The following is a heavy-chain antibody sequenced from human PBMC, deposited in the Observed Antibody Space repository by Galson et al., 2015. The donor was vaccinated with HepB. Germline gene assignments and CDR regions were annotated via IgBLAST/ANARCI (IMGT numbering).Heavy chain of an antibody. CDR2: ISSSSSTI. CDR3: ARGRYCSSTSCYTTTDRDNWLDP. D-gene: IGHD2-2*02. V-gene: IGHV3-48*02. Sequence: SLRLSCAASGFTFSSYSMNWVRQAPGKGLEWVSYISSSSSTIYYADSVKGRFTIPRDNAKNSLYLQMNSLRDEDTAVYYCARGRYCSSTSCYTTTDRDNWLDPWGQGTLVTVSS. CDR1: GFTFSSYS. J-gene: IGHJ5*02.